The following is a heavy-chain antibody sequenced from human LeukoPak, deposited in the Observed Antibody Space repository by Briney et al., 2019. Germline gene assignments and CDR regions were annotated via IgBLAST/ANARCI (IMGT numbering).Heavy chain of an antibody. CDR1: GNSVTSYY. CDR2: VSSDGTT. V-gene: IGHV4-59*08. Sequence: SETLSLTCSVSGNSVTSYYWSWIRQPPGKGLEWIGYVSSDGTTNYTPSLRSRVIMSVDTAKNHISLSLTSLTAADTAIYYCARLDCTGDGCYNHWGQGTLVTVSS. D-gene: IGHD2-8*02. CDR3: ARLDCTGDGCYNH. J-gene: IGHJ4*02.